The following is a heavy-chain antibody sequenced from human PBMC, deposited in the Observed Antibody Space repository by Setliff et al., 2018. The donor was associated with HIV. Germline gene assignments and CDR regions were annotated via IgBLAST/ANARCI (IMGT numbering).Heavy chain of an antibody. V-gene: IGHV3-21*05. D-gene: IGHD1-26*01. J-gene: IGHJ6*02. CDR1: GFSFSYYY. CDR2: ISSGLSHI. CDR3: ARDPPSIVGATDYYGLDV. Sequence: GESLKISCAASGFSFSYYYMIWVRQPPGKGLEWISFISSGLSHIYYANSVKGRFTISRDNAKNALFLQMNSLRSEDTAMYYCARDPPSIVGATDYYGLDVWGQGTTVTVSS.